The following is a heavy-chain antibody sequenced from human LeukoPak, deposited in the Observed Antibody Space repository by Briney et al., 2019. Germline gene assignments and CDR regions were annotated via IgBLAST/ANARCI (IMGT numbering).Heavy chain of an antibody. CDR3: ARELARADDLYRSINWFDP. CDR1: GGSISSSSYY. Sequence: PSETMSLTCTVSGGSISSSSYYWGWIRQPPGKGLEWIGSIYYSGSTYYNPSLKSRVTISVDTSKNQFSLKLSSVTAADTAVYYCARELARADDLYRSINWFDPRGQGTLVTVSS. D-gene: IGHD1-26*01. V-gene: IGHV4-39*02. J-gene: IGHJ5*02. CDR2: IYYSGST.